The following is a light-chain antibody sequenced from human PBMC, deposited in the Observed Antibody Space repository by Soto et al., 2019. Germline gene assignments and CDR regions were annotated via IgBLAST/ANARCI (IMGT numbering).Light chain of an antibody. Sequence: QSVLTQPPSVSAAPGQKVTISCSGTSSNIGNNFVSWYQQLPGTAPKLLIYDDNVRPSGVPDRFSGSKSGTSATLGITGLQAGDEADYCCGAWGGGLSAVAFGGGTKLTVL. V-gene: IGLV1-51*01. CDR3: GAWGGGLSAVA. CDR2: DDN. J-gene: IGLJ2*01. CDR1: SSNIGNNF.